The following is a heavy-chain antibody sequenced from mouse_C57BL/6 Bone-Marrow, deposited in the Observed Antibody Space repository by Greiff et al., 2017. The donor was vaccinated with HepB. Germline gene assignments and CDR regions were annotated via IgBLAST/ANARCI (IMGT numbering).Heavy chain of an antibody. V-gene: IGHV1-19*01. CDR2: INPYNGGT. J-gene: IGHJ4*01. Sequence: VQLQQSGPVLVKPGASVKMSCKASGYTFTDYSMNWVKQSHGKSLEWIGVINPYNGGTSYNQKFKGKATLTVDKSSSTAYMELNSLTSEDSAVYYGARGRSWDGSYAMDDWGQGTTVTVSS. D-gene: IGHD4-1*01. CDR1: GYTFTDYS. CDR3: ARGRSWDGSYAMDD.